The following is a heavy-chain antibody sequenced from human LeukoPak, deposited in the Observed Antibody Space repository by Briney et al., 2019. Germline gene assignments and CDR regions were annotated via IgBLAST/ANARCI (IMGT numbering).Heavy chain of an antibody. CDR2: IIPIFGTA. CDR3: ARAPCSGGSCYSRFPFDY. D-gene: IGHD2-15*01. V-gene: IGHV1-69*06. CDR1: GGTFSSYA. Sequence: GSSVKVSCKASGGTFSSYAISWVRQAPGQGLEWMGGIIPIFGTANYAQKFQGRVTITADKSTSTAYMELSSLRSEDTAVYYCARAPCSGGSCYSRFPFDYWGQGTLVTVSS. J-gene: IGHJ4*02.